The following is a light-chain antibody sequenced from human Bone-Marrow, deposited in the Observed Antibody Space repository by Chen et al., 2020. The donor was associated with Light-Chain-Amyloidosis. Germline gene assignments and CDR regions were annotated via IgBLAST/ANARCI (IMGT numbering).Light chain of an antibody. CDR1: NSDVGGDNH. V-gene: IGLV2-14*01. CDR3: SSYTITNTLV. CDR2: EVT. J-gene: IGLJ1*01. Sequence: QSALTQPASVSGSPGQSITISCTGTNSDVGGDNHVSWYQQHPDKAPKLMIYEVTNRPSWVPDRFSGSKSDNTASLTISGRQTEDEADYFCSSYTITNTLVFGSGTRVTVL.